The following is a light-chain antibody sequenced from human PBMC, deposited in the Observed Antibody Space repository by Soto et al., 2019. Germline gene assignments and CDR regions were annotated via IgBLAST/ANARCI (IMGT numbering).Light chain of an antibody. CDR2: GAS. J-gene: IGKJ3*01. CDR3: QQYGSSLFT. V-gene: IGKV3-20*01. CDR1: QSVSSSY. Sequence: PGDRVTLSCRASQSVSSSYLTWYQQKPGQAPRLLIYGASTRATGIPARFSGSGSGTDFTLTISSLQPEDFAVYYCQQYGSSLFTFGPGTKVDIK.